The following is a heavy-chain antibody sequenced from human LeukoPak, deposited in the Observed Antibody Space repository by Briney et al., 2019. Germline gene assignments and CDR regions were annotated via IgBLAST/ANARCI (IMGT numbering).Heavy chain of an antibody. Sequence: PGGSLRLSCAASGFTFSSSAMSWVRQAPGKGLEWVSAISASGGSTDYADSVKGRFTISRDNSKNTLYLQMNRLRAEDTAEYDCAKGSGTFDYWGQGTLVTVSS. V-gene: IGHV3-23*01. CDR3: AKGSGTFDY. J-gene: IGHJ4*02. CDR1: GFTFSSSA. CDR2: ISASGGST.